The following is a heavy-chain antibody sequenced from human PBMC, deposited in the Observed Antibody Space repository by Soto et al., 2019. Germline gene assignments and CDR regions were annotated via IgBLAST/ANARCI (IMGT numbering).Heavy chain of an antibody. CDR1: RGTFSSYA. D-gene: IGHD6-13*01. CDR3: ASIRGYPGWFDP. Sequence: QVQLVQSGAEVKKPGSSVKVSCKASRGTFSSYAISWVRQAPGQGLEWMGGIIPIFGTANYAQEFQCRVTITADESTSTAYMELSSLRSEDTAVYYCASIRGYPGWFDPWGQGTLVTVSS. V-gene: IGHV1-69*01. CDR2: IIPIFGTA. J-gene: IGHJ5*02.